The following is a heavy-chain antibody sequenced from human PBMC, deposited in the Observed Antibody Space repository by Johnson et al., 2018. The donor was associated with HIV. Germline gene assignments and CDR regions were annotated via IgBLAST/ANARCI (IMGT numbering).Heavy chain of an antibody. Sequence: VQLVESGGGLVQPGGSLRLSCAASGFTFSSYWMSWVRQAPGKGLEWVSGIYWNGGTTGYADSVKGRFTISRDSAKNSLYLQMNSLRAGGTAVYYCARETVTSGALDIWGEGTMVTVS. CDR1: GFTFSSYW. CDR3: ARETVTSGALDI. D-gene: IGHD4-11*01. V-gene: IGHV3-20*04. CDR2: IYWNGGTT. J-gene: IGHJ3*02.